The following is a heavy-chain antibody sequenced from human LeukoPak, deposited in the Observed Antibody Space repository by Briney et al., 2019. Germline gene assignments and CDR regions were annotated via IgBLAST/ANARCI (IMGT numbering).Heavy chain of an antibody. CDR1: GFTFSTYS. D-gene: IGHD3-22*01. V-gene: IGHV3-48*01. J-gene: IGHJ4*02. CDR3: ARDIAYDSSGYYSPHFDY. Sequence: GGSLRLSCAASGFTFSTYSMNWVRQAPGKGLEWVSYVSSSSSSRYYADSVKGRFTISRDNSKNTLYLQMNSLRAEDTAVYYCARDIAYDSSGYYSPHFDYWGQGTLVTVSS. CDR2: VSSSSSSR.